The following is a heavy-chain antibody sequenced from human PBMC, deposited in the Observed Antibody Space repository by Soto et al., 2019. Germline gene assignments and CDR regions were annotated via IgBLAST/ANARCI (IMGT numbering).Heavy chain of an antibody. CDR2: IYYSGST. J-gene: IGHJ4*02. CDR1: GGSISSGDYY. Sequence: SETLSLTCTVSGGSISSGDYYWSWVRQPPGKGLEWIGYIYYSGSTYYNPSLKSRVSMSVDTSKNQFSLKLSAVTAADTAVYYCAREEGVRAVAGIGSWGQGTLVTVSS. CDR3: AREEGVRAVAGIGS. V-gene: IGHV4-30-4*01. D-gene: IGHD6-19*01.